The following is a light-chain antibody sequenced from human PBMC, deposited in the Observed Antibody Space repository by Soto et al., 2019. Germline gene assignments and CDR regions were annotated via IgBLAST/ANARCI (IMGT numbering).Light chain of an antibody. CDR3: ETWDSSLSAVV. J-gene: IGLJ2*01. Sequence: QAVVTQPPSVSAAPGQKVTISCSGSSSNIGNNYLYWYQQLPGTAPKLLIYDNNKRPSGTPDRFSGYKSGTSATLGITGLQTGDEADYYCETWDSSLSAVVFGGGTKLTVL. V-gene: IGLV1-51*01. CDR2: DNN. CDR1: SSNIGNNY.